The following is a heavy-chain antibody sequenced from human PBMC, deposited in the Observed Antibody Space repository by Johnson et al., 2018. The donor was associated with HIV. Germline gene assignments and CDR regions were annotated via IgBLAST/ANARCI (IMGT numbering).Heavy chain of an antibody. CDR2: IKQDGSEK. D-gene: IGHD6-19*01. CDR1: GFTFSSYW. V-gene: IGHV3-7*01. J-gene: IGHJ3*02. Sequence: VQLVESGGGLVQPGGSLRLSCAASGFTFSSYWMSWVRQAPGKGLEWVANIKQDGSEKYYVDSVKGRFTISRDNAKNSLYLQMNSLRAEDTAVYYCARDGCIAVAGPTQGSGEGAFDIWGQGTMVTVSS. CDR3: ARDGCIAVAGPTQGSGEGAFDI.